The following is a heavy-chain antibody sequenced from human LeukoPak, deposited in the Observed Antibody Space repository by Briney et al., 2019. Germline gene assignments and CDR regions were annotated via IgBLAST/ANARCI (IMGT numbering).Heavy chain of an antibody. CDR1: GFTFSSYA. CDR2: ISYDGSNK. J-gene: IGHJ4*02. D-gene: IGHD3-10*01. CDR3: ARGAGGKRFGESPVWPPYFDY. V-gene: IGHV3-30-3*01. Sequence: SGGSLRLSCAASGFTFSSYAMHWVRQAPGKGLEWVAVISYDGSNKYYADSVKGRFTISRDNSKNTLYLQMNSLRAEDTAVYYCARGAGGKRFGESPVWPPYFDYWGQGTLVTVSS.